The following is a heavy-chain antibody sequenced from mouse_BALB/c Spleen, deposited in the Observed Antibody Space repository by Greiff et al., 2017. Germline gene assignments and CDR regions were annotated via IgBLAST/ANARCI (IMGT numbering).Heavy chain of an antibody. D-gene: IGHD1-1*01. V-gene: IGHV5-17*02. Sequence: EVKLVESGGGLVQPGGSRKLSCAASGFTFSSFGMHWVRQAPEKGLEWVAYISSGSSTIYYADTVKGRFTISRDNPKNTLFLQMTSLRSEDTAMYYCARRPWDDGSSYWYFDVWGAGTTVTVSS. CDR1: GFTFSSFG. J-gene: IGHJ1*01. CDR3: ARRPWDDGSSYWYFDV. CDR2: ISSGSSTI.